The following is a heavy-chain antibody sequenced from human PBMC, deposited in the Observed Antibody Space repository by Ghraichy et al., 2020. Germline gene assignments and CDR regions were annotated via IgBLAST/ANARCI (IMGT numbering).Heavy chain of an antibody. V-gene: IGHV4-4*02. CDR1: GGSVSSNNW. J-gene: IGHJ4*02. CDR3: ARDRAGTL. Sequence: GSLSLTCAVSGGSVSSNNWWNWVRQPPGKGLEWIGEIYHIGLTNYNPSLKSRVTISVDKSKNQFSLKLTSMTAADTAVYYCARDRAGTLWGQGTLVTVSS. CDR2: IYHIGLT.